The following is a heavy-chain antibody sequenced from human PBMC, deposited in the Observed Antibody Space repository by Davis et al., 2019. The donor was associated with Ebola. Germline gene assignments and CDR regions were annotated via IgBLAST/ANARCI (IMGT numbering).Heavy chain of an antibody. CDR3: ARAPEYYGSGSYYLVRTYGMDV. D-gene: IGHD3-10*01. J-gene: IGHJ6*02. CDR2: IYHSGST. Sequence: SETLSLTCAVSGGSISSSNWWSWVRQPPGKGLEWIGEIYHSGSTNYNPSLKSRVTISVDKSKNQFSLKLSSVTAADTAVYYCARAPEYYGSGSYYLVRTYGMDVWGQGTTVTVSS. CDR1: GGSISSSNW. V-gene: IGHV4-4*02.